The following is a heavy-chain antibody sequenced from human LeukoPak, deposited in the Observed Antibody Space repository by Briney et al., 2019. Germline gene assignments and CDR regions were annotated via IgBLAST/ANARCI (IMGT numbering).Heavy chain of an antibody. Sequence: SETLSLTCAVSGGSISTNYWSWIRQPPGKGLEWIGYIYYSGSTNYNPSLKSRVTISVDTSKNQFSLKLSSVTAADTAVYYCAREADYYDSSGYYGAFDYWGQGTLVTVSS. CDR2: IYYSGST. V-gene: IGHV4-59*01. CDR3: AREADYYDSSGYYGAFDY. CDR1: GGSISTNY. D-gene: IGHD3-22*01. J-gene: IGHJ4*02.